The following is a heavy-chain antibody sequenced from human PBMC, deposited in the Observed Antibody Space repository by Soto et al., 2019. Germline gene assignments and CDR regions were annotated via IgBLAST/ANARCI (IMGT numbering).Heavy chain of an antibody. D-gene: IGHD2-2*02. V-gene: IGHV3-33*01. CDR1: GFTFSSYG. Sequence: GGSLRLSCAASGFTFSSYGRHWVRQAPGKGLEWVAVIWYDGSNKYYADSVKGRFTISRDNSKNTLYLQMNSLRAEDTAVYYCARVPAAAILRDYYYYGMDVWGQGTTVTVYS. J-gene: IGHJ6*02. CDR2: IWYDGSNK. CDR3: ARVPAAAILRDYYYYGMDV.